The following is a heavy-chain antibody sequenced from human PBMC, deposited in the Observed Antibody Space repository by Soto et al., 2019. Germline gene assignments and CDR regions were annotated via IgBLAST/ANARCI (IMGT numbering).Heavy chain of an antibody. CDR1: GYTFTDYD. CDR3: STWGRDGWYTGFF. CDR2: MNPSSGKT. D-gene: IGHD6-19*01. V-gene: IGHV1-8*01. Sequence: QVQLVQSGAEVKTPGASVKVSCKASGYTFTDYDINWVRQAPGQGLEWVGRMNPSSGKTDYAQNFQARVTMTRDTSISKASLELSNLGYEDTAVFYCSTWGRDGWYTGFFWGQGTLVTVAS. J-gene: IGHJ4*02.